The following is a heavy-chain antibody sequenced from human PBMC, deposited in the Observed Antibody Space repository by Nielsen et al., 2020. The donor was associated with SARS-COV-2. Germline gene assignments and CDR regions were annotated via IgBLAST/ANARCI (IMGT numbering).Heavy chain of an antibody. CDR2: IYPGDSDT. Sequence: VRQMPGKGLEWMGIIYPGDSDTRYSPSFQGQVTISADKSISTACLQWSSLKASGTAMYYCARREQLVWDNWFDPWGQGTLVTVSS. CDR3: ARREQLVWDNWFDP. V-gene: IGHV5-51*01. J-gene: IGHJ5*02. D-gene: IGHD6-13*01.